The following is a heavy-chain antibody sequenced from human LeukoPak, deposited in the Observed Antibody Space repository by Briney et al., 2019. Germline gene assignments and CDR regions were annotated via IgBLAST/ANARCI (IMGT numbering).Heavy chain of an antibody. V-gene: IGHV4-31*03. D-gene: IGHD4-4*01. CDR3: ARDHTETSSLNFRNYYYYGMDI. CDR1: GGSIRSGDYS. J-gene: IGHJ6*02. CDR2: IYYSGST. Sequence: SQTLSLTCTVSGGSIRSGDYSWNWIRQHPGKGLEWVGYIYYSGSTYYNPSLTSRVTMSVDTSKNQFSLKLSSVTAADTAIYYCARDHTETSSLNFRNYYYYGMDIWGQGTTVIVSS.